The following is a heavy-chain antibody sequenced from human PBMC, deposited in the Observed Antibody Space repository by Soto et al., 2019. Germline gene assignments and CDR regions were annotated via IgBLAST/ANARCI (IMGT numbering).Heavy chain of an antibody. D-gene: IGHD2-2*01. CDR3: ARSQGSSTSLEIYYYYYGMDV. V-gene: IGHV1-69*13. CDR2: IIPISGTA. CDR1: GGTFSSYA. J-gene: IGHJ6*02. Sequence: GASVKVSCKASGGTFSSYAISWVRQAPGQGLEWMGGIIPISGTANHAQKFQGRVTITADESTSTAYMELSSLRSEDTAVYYCARSQGSSTSLEIYYYYYGMDVWGQGTTVTVSS.